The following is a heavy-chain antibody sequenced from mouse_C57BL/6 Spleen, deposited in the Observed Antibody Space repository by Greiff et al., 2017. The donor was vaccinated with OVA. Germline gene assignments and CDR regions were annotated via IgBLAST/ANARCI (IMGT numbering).Heavy chain of an antibody. Sequence: QVQLQQSGPGLVQPSQSLSITCTVSGFSLTSYGVHWVRQSPGKGLEWLGVIWSGGSTDYNAAFISRLSISKDNSKSQVFFKMNSLQADDTAIYYCARTNYDYDEGDYYAMDYWGQGTSVTVSS. CDR2: IWSGGST. CDR1: GFSLTSYG. D-gene: IGHD2-4*01. V-gene: IGHV2-2*01. J-gene: IGHJ4*01. CDR3: ARTNYDYDEGDYYAMDY.